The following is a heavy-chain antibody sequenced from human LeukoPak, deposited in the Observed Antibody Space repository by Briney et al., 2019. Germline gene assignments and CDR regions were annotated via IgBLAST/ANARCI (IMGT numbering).Heavy chain of an antibody. J-gene: IGHJ6*02. CDR3: ARARVAGTGYYYGMDV. CDR2: ISSSSSYI. D-gene: IGHD6-19*01. Sequence: PGGSLRLSCAASGFTFSSYSMNWVRQAPGKGLEWVSSISSSSSYIYYADSVKGRFTISRDNAKNSLYLQMNSLRAEDTAVYYCARARVAGTGYYYGMDVWGQGTTVTVSS. CDR1: GFTFSSYS. V-gene: IGHV3-21*01.